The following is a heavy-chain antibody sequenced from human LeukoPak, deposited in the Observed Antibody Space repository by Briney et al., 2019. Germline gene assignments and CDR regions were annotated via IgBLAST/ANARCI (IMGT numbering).Heavy chain of an antibody. Sequence: SVKVSCKASGYTFTGYYMHWVRQAPGQGLEWMGGIIPIFGTANYAQKFQGRVTITADESTSTAYMELSSLRSEDTAVYYCASTFADYYGSGSYFYYFDYWGQGTLVTISS. V-gene: IGHV1-69*13. CDR3: ASTFADYYGSGSYFYYFDY. D-gene: IGHD3-10*01. CDR2: IIPIFGTA. J-gene: IGHJ4*02. CDR1: GYTFTGYY.